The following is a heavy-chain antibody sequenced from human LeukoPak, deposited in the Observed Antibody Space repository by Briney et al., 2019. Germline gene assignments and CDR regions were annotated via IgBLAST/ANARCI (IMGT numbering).Heavy chain of an antibody. Sequence: TLSLTCAVSGGSISSSNWWSWVRQPPGKGLEWVAVTSHDASNNYYADSVKGRFTISRDNSKDTLYLEMSSLRAEDSAVYYCAKDGADYDDYAFYFDSWGQGILVTVSS. J-gene: IGHJ4*02. CDR2: TSHDASNN. D-gene: IGHD4-17*01. V-gene: IGHV3-30*18. CDR3: AKDGADYDDYAFYFDS. CDR1: GGSISSSN.